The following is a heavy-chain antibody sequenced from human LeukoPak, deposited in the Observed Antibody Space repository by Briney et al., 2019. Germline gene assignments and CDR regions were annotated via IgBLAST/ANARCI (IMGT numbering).Heavy chain of an antibody. Sequence: SETLSLTCTVSGGSISNYYWSWIRQPPGKGLEWIGYIYYSGTTNYNPSLKSRVTISVDTSKNQFSLKLNSVTAADTAVYYCARGVYIAAAQYGYWGQGTLITVSS. V-gene: IGHV4-59*01. CDR1: GGSISNYY. J-gene: IGHJ4*02. D-gene: IGHD6-13*01. CDR2: IYYSGTT. CDR3: ARGVYIAAAQYGY.